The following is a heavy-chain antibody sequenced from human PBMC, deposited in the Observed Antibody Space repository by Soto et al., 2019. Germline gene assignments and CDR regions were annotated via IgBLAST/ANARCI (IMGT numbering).Heavy chain of an antibody. D-gene: IGHD1-26*01. Sequence: QVQLVQSGAEVKKPGASVKVSCKASGYTFTSYGISWVRQAPGQGLEWMGWISAYNGNTNYAQKHQGRVTMTTDTSTSTAYMELRSLRSDDTAVYYCARDALRLSPVGRPGDYWGQGTLVTVSS. J-gene: IGHJ4*02. CDR1: GYTFTSYG. CDR3: ARDALRLSPVGRPGDY. CDR2: ISAYNGNT. V-gene: IGHV1-18*04.